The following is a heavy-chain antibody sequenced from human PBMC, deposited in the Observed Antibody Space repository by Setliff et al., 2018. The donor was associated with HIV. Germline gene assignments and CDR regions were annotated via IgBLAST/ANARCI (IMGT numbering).Heavy chain of an antibody. CDR3: ARTYSSSWYSSHLWVDY. Sequence: PSETLSLTCTVSGGSISSYYWSWIRQPPGKGLEWIGYIYIGSTNYNPSLKSRVTISADTSKNQFSLKLSSVTAADTAVYYCARTYSSSWYSSHLWVDYWGQGTLVTVSS. D-gene: IGHD6-13*01. CDR2: IYIGST. J-gene: IGHJ4*02. V-gene: IGHV4-4*08. CDR1: GGSISSYY.